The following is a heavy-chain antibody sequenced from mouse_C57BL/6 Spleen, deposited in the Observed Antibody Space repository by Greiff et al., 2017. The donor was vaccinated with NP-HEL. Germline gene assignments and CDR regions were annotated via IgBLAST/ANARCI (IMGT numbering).Heavy chain of an antibody. CDR1: GYTFTSYW. J-gene: IGHJ4*01. Sequence: VQGVESGAELAKPGASVKLSCKASGYTFTSYWMHWVKQRPGQGLEWIGYINPSSGYTKYNQKFKDKATLTADKSSSTAYMQLSSLTYEDSAVYYCARSPSNPYAMDYWGQGTSVTVSS. D-gene: IGHD2-10*02. CDR2: INPSSGYT. V-gene: IGHV1-7*01. CDR3: ARSPSNPYAMDY.